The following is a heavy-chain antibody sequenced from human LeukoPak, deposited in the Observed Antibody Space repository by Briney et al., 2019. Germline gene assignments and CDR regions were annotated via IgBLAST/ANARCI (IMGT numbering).Heavy chain of an antibody. D-gene: IGHD3-10*01. J-gene: IGHJ3*02. CDR3: AREEEFQDAFDI. Sequence: ASVKVSCKASGYTFTSYGISWVRRAPGQGLEWMGWICAYNGNTNYAQKLQGRVTMTTDTSSSTAYMELRSLRSDDTAVYYCAREEEFQDAFDIWGQGTMVTVSS. CDR2: ICAYNGNT. V-gene: IGHV1-18*01. CDR1: GYTFTSYG.